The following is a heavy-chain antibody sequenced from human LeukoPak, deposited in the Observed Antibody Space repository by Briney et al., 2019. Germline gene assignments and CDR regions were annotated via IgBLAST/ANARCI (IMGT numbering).Heavy chain of an antibody. Sequence: GASVKVSCKASGYTFTSYYMHWVRQAPGQGLEWMGIINPSGGSTNYAQKFQGRVTMTRDTSTSTVYMELSSLRSEDTAVYYCARLALAYCGGDCYDSPFDPWGQGTLVTVSS. J-gene: IGHJ5*02. D-gene: IGHD2-21*02. CDR3: ARLALAYCGGDCYDSPFDP. CDR1: GYTFTSYY. CDR2: INPSGGST. V-gene: IGHV1-46*01.